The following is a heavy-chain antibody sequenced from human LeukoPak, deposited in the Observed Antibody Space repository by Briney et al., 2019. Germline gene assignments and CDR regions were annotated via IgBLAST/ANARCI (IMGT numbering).Heavy chain of an antibody. CDR1: GFTFSNYA. D-gene: IGHD6-19*01. Sequence: PGRSLRLSCAASGFTFSNYALHWVRQAPGKGLQWVSVISYDGSSKYYADSVKGRFAISRDNSKKTLYLQMNSLRAEDTAVYYCAIDRSSAWYNYFFDYWGQGTLVTVSS. V-gene: IGHV3-30*09. CDR2: ISYDGSSK. J-gene: IGHJ4*02. CDR3: AIDRSSAWYNYFFDY.